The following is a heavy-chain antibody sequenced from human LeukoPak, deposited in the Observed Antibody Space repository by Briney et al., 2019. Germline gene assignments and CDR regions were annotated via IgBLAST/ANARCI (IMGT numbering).Heavy chain of an antibody. Sequence: SETLSLTCAVSGGSISSGGYSWSWIRQPPGKGLEWIGYFYYTGTTNYNPSLKSRVTISVDTSKNQFSLKLNSVTAADTAVYYCARHYGPWGQGTLVTVSS. CDR1: GGSISSGGYS. D-gene: IGHD3-16*01. J-gene: IGHJ5*02. CDR2: FYYTGTT. CDR3: ARHYGP. V-gene: IGHV4-61*08.